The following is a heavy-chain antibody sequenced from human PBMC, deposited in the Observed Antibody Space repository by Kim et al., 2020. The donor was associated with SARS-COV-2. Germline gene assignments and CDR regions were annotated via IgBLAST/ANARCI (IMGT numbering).Heavy chain of an antibody. CDR3: AKTYCGGDCFAYFDY. Sequence: DSGKGRFTISRDNSKNTLYLQMNSLRAEDTAVYYCAKTYCGGDCFAYFDYWGQGTLVTVSS. J-gene: IGHJ4*02. V-gene: IGHV3-23*01. D-gene: IGHD2-21*02.